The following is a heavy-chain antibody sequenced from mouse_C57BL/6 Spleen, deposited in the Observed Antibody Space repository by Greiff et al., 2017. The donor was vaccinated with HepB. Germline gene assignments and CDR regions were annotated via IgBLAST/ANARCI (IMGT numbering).Heavy chain of an antibody. CDR3: ARQTATVVAHWYFDV. CDR1: GFTFSSYG. J-gene: IGHJ1*03. Sequence: EVMLVESGGDLVKPGGSLKLSCAASGFTFSSYGMSWVRQTPDKRLEWVATISSGGSYTYYPDSVKGRFTISRYNAKNTLYLQMSSLKSEDTAMYYCARQTATVVAHWYFDVWGTGTTVTVSS. CDR2: ISSGGSYT. D-gene: IGHD1-1*01. V-gene: IGHV5-6*01.